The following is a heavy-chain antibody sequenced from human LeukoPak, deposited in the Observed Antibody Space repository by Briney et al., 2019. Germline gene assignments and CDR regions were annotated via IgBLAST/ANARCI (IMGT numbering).Heavy chain of an antibody. J-gene: IGHJ6*03. CDR1: GYTFTSYD. CDR2: MNPNSGNT. V-gene: IGHV1-8*01. Sequence: ASVKVSCKASGYTFTSYDINWVRQATGQGLEWMGWMNPNSGNTGYAQKFQGRVTMTRNTSISTAYMELSSLRSEDTAVYYCAGDLLYSSSWYDLAGYYYYYYMDVWGKGTTVTVSS. CDR3: AGDLLYSSSWYDLAGYYYYYYMDV. D-gene: IGHD6-13*01.